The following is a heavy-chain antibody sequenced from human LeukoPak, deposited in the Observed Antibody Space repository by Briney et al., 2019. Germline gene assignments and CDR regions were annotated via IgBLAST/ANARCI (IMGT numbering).Heavy chain of an antibody. CDR3: AIPRDGTTSYYWHFDL. CDR1: GYTFTSYY. J-gene: IGHJ2*01. CDR2: INPSGGST. D-gene: IGHD4-17*01. V-gene: IGHV1-46*01. Sequence: GASVKVSCKASGYTFTSYYMHWVRQAPGQGLEWMGIINPSGGSTSYAQKFQGRVTMTRDMSTTTVYMELSSLRSEDTAVYYCAIPRDGTTSYYWHFDLWGRGTLVTVSS.